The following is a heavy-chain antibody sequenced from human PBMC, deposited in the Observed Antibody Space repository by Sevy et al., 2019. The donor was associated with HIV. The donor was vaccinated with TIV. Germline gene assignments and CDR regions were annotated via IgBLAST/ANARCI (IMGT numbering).Heavy chain of an antibody. V-gene: IGHV3-48*03. Sequence: GGSLRLSCVASGFIFSNYPIHWVRQAPGKGLEWVSYISSSGSTIYYADSVKGRFTISRDNAKNSLYLQMNSLRAEDTAVYYCARYGALYYYGMDVWGQGTTVTVSS. CDR2: ISSSGSTI. D-gene: IGHD4-17*01. CDR3: ARYGALYYYGMDV. J-gene: IGHJ6*02. CDR1: GFIFSNYP.